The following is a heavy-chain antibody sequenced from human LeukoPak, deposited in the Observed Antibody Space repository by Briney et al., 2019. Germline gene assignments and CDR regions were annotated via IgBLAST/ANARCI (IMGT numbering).Heavy chain of an antibody. CDR1: GFTFSNYA. Sequence: GGSLRLSCSASGFTFSNYAMHWVRQAPGKGLEYLSAISSNGGSTYYADSVKGRFTISRDNSKNTLYLQMSSLRAEDTAVYYCVRRVTAYWYFGLWGRGTLVTVSS. D-gene: IGHD4-11*01. J-gene: IGHJ2*01. CDR3: VRRVTAYWYFGL. CDR2: ISSNGGST. V-gene: IGHV3-64D*09.